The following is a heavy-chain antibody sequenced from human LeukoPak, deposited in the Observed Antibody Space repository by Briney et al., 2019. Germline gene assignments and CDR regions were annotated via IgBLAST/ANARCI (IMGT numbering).Heavy chain of an antibody. CDR2: IDPNTGGT. D-gene: IGHD6-13*01. V-gene: IGHV1-2*02. CDR1: GYTFTGYY. J-gene: IGHJ4*02. CDR3: ARDRGSSSWYRFDY. Sequence: GASVKVSCKASGYTFTGYYMHWVRQAPGQGLEWMGWIDPNTGGTNYAQKFQGRVTMTRDTSISTAYMELSRLRSDDTAVYYCARDRGSSSWYRFDYWGQGTLVTVSS.